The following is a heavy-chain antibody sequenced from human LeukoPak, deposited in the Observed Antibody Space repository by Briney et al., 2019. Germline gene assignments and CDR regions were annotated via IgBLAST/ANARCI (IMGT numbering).Heavy chain of an antibody. Sequence: SETLSLTCTVSGGSVSSGSYYWCWIRQPPGKGLEWIGYIYYSGSTNYNPSLKSRVTISVDTSKNQFSLKLSSVTAADTAVYYCARARRRVIETEWGQGTLVTVSS. CDR3: ARARRRVIETE. CDR2: IYYSGST. V-gene: IGHV4-61*01. D-gene: IGHD3-16*02. CDR1: GGSVSSGSYY. J-gene: IGHJ4*02.